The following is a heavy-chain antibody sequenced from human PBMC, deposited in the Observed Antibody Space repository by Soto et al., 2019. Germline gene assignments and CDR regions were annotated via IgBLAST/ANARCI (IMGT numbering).Heavy chain of an antibody. D-gene: IGHD3-3*01. J-gene: IGHJ1*01. CDR3: TTLGP. V-gene: IGHV1-69*02. CDR2: IHDGLTKT. Sequence: QLQLVQSGTEVKRPGTSVKVSCKASGETISRLTLGWVRQAPGQGLEWMVRIHDGLTKTHYVEKFQGRLTITADTGANTVYMELRSLTSADTAVYYCTTLGPWGQGTLVSVSS. CDR1: GETISRLT.